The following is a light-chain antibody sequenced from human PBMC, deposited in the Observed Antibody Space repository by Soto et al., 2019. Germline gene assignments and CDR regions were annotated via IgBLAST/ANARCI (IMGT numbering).Light chain of an antibody. CDR1: RSISNY. Sequence: DIQMTQSPSSLSASVGDTVTIACRASRSISNYLNWYQQKPGRAPNLLISGASTLQRGVPSRFSCSGSETTFTLTITSLQPDDFAIYFCQQSYTAPLTFGPGTKVEIK. CDR2: GAS. J-gene: IGKJ3*01. V-gene: IGKV1-39*01. CDR3: QQSYTAPLT.